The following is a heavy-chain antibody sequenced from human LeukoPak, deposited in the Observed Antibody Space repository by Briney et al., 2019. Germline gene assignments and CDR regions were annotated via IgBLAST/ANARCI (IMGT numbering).Heavy chain of an antibody. CDR1: GGSLSDYY. Sequence: SETLSLTCTVYGGSLSDYYWSWIRQPPGKGLEWIGEINHSGSTNYNPSLKSRGTISVDTSKNQFSLKLRSVTAADTAVYSCASRLRDSSGYYSGFDYWGQGTLVTVSS. CDR2: INHSGST. V-gene: IGHV4-34*01. CDR3: ASRLRDSSGYYSGFDY. J-gene: IGHJ4*02. D-gene: IGHD3-22*01.